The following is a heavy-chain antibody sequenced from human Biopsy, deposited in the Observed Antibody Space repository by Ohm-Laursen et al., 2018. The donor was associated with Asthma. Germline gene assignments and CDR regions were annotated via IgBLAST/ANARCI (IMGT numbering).Heavy chain of an antibody. CDR3: VRGSSSWHHGPFHYYYGLDV. CDR1: GGYMRSGNYY. D-gene: IGHD6-13*01. Sequence: SDTLSLTCGLSSGSGGYMRSGNYYWGWIRQPPGKGLEWIGRIYYSGTTSYNPSLESRVTVSADTSKNQFSLKLTSVTAADTAVYYCVRGSSSWHHGPFHYYYGLDVWGQGTTATVSS. CDR2: IYYSGTT. J-gene: IGHJ6*02. V-gene: IGHV4-39*01.